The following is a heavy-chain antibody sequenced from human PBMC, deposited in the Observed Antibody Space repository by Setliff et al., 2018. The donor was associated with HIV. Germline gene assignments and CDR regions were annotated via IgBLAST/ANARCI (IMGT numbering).Heavy chain of an antibody. D-gene: IGHD2-15*01. CDR3: ARGPVVGFDS. V-gene: IGHV4-34*01. CDR1: GGSFSGYY. CDR2: IHHSGST. Sequence: PSETLSLTCAVYGGSFSGYYWSWVRQPPGKGLEWIGEIHHSGSTNNNPSLKSRVTISLAASKNQFSLKLRSVTVADTAVYFCARGPVVGFDSWGQGTLVTVPQ. J-gene: IGHJ4*02.